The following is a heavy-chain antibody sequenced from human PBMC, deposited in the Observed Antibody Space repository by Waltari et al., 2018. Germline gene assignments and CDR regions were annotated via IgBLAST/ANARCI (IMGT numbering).Heavy chain of an antibody. J-gene: IGHJ4*02. CDR1: GYTFTSYG. D-gene: IGHD3-10*01. CDR3: ARAQYYYGSGSYYPSDY. CDR2: ISAYNGNT. V-gene: IGHV1-18*01. Sequence: QVQLVQSGAEVKKPGASVKVSCKASGYTFTSYGISWVRQAPGQGLEWMGWISAYNGNTNVAQKVQGRVTMSTDTSTSTAYMELRSLRSDDTAVYDCARAQYYYGSGSYYPSDYWGQGTLVTVSS.